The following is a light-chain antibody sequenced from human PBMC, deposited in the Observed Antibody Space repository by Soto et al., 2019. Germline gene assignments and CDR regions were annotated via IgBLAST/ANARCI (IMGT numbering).Light chain of an antibody. Sequence: QSVLTQPASVSGSPGQSIIVSCTGTSSDVGRYNYVSWYQQHPGKAPKVIIYEATKRPSGVSIRFSGSKSGNTASLTISGLQAEDEADYYCCSYAGSVTRYVFGSGTKVTVL. CDR1: SSDVGRYNY. CDR2: EAT. V-gene: IGLV2-23*01. J-gene: IGLJ1*01. CDR3: CSYAGSVTRYV.